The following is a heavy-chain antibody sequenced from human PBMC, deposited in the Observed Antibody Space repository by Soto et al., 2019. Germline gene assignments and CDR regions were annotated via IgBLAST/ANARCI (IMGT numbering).Heavy chain of an antibody. CDR1: GYRFNTYG. J-gene: IGHJ4*02. Sequence: QVQLVQSGAEVKKPGASVKVSCKASGYRFNTYGIVWVRQAPGQGLEWMGWISPYNGKTNYAQKVQGIVTMTIDTSTTTASMELRSLTSADTSVYFCAMSMITFGGVIGDYWGQGTLVTVSS. CDR2: ISPYNGKT. D-gene: IGHD3-16*02. V-gene: IGHV1-18*01. CDR3: AMSMITFGGVIGDY.